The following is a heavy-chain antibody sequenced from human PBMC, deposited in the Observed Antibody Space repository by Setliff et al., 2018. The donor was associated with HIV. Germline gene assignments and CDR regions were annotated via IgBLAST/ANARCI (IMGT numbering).Heavy chain of an antibody. D-gene: IGHD6-19*01. CDR2: MNPKSGNT. Sequence: ASVKVSCKASGYTFTTNDINWVRQATGQGLEWMGWMNPKSGNTGYAQKFQGRVTMTRDTSIGTAYMELSSLRSDDTAVHYCARELKSSSGWYGYFYMDVWGKGTTVTVSS. CDR1: GYTFTTND. V-gene: IGHV1-8*02. CDR3: ARELKSSSGWYGYFYMDV. J-gene: IGHJ6*03.